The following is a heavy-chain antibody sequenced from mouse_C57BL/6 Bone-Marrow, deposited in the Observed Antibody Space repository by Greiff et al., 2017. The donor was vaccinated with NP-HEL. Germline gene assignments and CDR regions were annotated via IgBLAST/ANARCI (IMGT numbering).Heavy chain of an antibody. CDR2: IYPGSGNT. D-gene: IGHD1-1*01. J-gene: IGHJ4*01. CDR1: GYSFTSYY. V-gene: IGHV1-66*01. Sequence: QVQLQQSGPELVKPGASVKISCKASGYSFTSYYIHWVKQRPGQGLEWIGWIYPGSGNTKYNEKFKGKATLTADTSSSTAYMQLSSLTSEDSAVYFCARGDYGSSRFGYAMDYWGQGTSVTVSS. CDR3: ARGDYGSSRFGYAMDY.